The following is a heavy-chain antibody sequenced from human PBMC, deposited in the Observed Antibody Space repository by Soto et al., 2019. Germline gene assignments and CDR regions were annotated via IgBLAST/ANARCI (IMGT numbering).Heavy chain of an antibody. CDR2: ISGSGGST. J-gene: IGHJ4*02. Sequence: GGSVGLSCAASGVTFSSYAMKWVRQAPGKGLEWVSVISGSGGSTYYADSVKGRFTISRDNSKNTLYLQMNSLRAEDTAVYYCGRRGPGTYFDDWGQGTLVTISS. CDR3: GRRGPGTYFDD. CDR1: GVTFSSYA. V-gene: IGHV3-23*01. D-gene: IGHD6-13*01.